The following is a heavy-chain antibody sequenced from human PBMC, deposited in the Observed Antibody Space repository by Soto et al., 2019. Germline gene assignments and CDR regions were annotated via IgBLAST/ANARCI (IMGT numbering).Heavy chain of an antibody. CDR1: GYTFTDHA. D-gene: IGHD6-19*01. J-gene: IGHJ4*02. Sequence: QVQLVQSGAEVKKPGASLKVSCKASGYTFTDHAIHWVRLAPGQRIVCMGWINGGSGSTRYSQTFKDRHTFTRDTRATTASMELNNLRCQDTAIYYFANSRGWYALDYWVQGTLVTVSS. V-gene: IGHV1-3*01. CDR2: INGGSGST. CDR3: ANSRGWYALDY.